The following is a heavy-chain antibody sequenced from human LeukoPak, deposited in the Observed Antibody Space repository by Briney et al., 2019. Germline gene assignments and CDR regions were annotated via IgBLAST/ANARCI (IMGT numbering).Heavy chain of an antibody. CDR1: VGSLSGYY. CDR2: VTHSGST. V-gene: IGHV4-34*01. D-gene: IGHD3-3*01. J-gene: IGHJ6*03. Sequence: SETLSLTCAVYVGSLSGYYWSRIRHPPGKGLEWIGEVTHSGSTNYNPSLKRRVTLSVHTSKNQFSLKVGSVAAADTAVYYFARSRSWSGYYPYYYYYMDVWGKGTTVTVSS. CDR3: ARSRSWSGYYPYYYYYMDV.